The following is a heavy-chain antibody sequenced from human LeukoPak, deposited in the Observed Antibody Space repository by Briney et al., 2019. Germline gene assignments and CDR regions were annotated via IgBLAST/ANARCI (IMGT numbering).Heavy chain of an antibody. CDR3: AKWPHTTYYYGSGSYYRPYYFDY. Sequence: PGGSLRLSCAASGFTFSSYGMSWVRQAPGKGLEWVSAISGSGGSTYYADSVKGRFTISRDNSKNTLYLQMNSLRAEDTAVYYCAKWPHTTYYYGSGSYYRPYYFDYWGQGTLVTVSS. CDR2: ISGSGGST. CDR1: GFTFSSYG. V-gene: IGHV3-23*01. J-gene: IGHJ4*02. D-gene: IGHD3-10*01.